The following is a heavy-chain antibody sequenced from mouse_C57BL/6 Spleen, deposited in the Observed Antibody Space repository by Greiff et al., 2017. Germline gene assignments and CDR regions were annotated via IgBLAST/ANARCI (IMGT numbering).Heavy chain of an antibody. CDR1: GYTFTSYW. J-gene: IGHJ4*01. V-gene: IGHV1-69*01. CDR3: ARRVTTVVADAMDY. Sequence: QVQLQQPGAGLVMPGASVKLSCKASGYTFTSYWMHWVKQRPGQGLEWIGEIDPSDSNTNYNQKFKGKFTLTVDKSSSTAYMQLSILTSEDSAVYYCARRVTTVVADAMDYWGQGTSVTVSS. D-gene: IGHD1-1*01. CDR2: IDPSDSNT.